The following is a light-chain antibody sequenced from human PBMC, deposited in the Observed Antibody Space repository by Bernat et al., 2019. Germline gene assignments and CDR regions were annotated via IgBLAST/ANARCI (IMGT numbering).Light chain of an antibody. CDR2: ATS. V-gene: IGKV3-20*01. CDR3: QVYGNSPPAYT. J-gene: IGKJ2*01. CDR1: QSVSSSY. Sequence: EIVLTQSPGTLSLSPGETVTLSCRASQSVSSSYLAWYQQKPGQAPRLLMYATSSRATGIPDRFSGSVSGTDFTLTISRLEPEDFAVYYCQVYGNSPPAYTFGQGTKLEIQ.